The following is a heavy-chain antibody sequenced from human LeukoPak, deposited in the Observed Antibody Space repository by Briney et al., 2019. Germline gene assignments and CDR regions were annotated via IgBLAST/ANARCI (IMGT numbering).Heavy chain of an antibody. CDR1: GFTFSSYA. CDR2: ISGSGGST. CDR3: AKVVSRADYLFWIQFYFDY. J-gene: IGHJ4*02. Sequence: RSGGSLRLSCAASGFTFSSYAMSWVRQAPGKGLEWVSAISGSGGSTYYADSVKGRFTISRDNSKNTLYLQMNSLRAEDTAVYYCAKVVSRADYLFWIQFYFDYWGQGTLVTVSS. D-gene: IGHD5-18*01. V-gene: IGHV3-23*01.